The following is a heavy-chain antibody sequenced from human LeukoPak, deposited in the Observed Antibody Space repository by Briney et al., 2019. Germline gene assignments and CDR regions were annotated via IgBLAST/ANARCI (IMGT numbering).Heavy chain of an antibody. D-gene: IGHD3-10*01. Sequence: GGSLRLSCAASGFTFSSYSMNWVRQAPGKGLEWVSSISSSSSYIYYADSVKGRFTISRDNAKNSLYLQMNSLRAEDTAVYYCARAADGSGSFDYWGQGTLVTVSS. V-gene: IGHV3-21*01. J-gene: IGHJ4*02. CDR1: GFTFSSYS. CDR2: ISSSSSYI. CDR3: ARAADGSGSFDY.